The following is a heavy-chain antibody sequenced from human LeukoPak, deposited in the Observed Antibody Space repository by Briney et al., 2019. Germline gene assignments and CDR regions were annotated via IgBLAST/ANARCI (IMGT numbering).Heavy chain of an antibody. CDR1: EHTFNGYY. Sequence: ASVKVSCKGYEHTFNGYYVHWVRHAPGQGLEYMGWINVDSGGTKYAQRLQGRVTMTRDTSVRTAYMEVSSLRSDDTAVYYCAGEYSGSGSFDCWGQGTQVTVSS. CDR3: AGEYSGSGSFDC. J-gene: IGHJ4*02. CDR2: INVDSGGT. D-gene: IGHD3-10*01. V-gene: IGHV1-2*02.